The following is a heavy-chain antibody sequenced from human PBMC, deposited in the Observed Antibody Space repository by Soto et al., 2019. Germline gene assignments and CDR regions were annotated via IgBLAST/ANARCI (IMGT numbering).Heavy chain of an antibody. D-gene: IGHD3-16*01. Sequence: QLQLQESGPGLVKPSETLSLSCTVSGGSLITDDFYWGCIRQPPRRGLEWLWGVSYTWVVNYSPSPESRLIRFVDTPSHQVFTMLTSVAAADTATSYCARQRVVRSRTLLRLVHPDYWGQGTQVTVSS. J-gene: IGHJ4*02. CDR1: GGSLITDDFY. CDR2: VSYTWVV. CDR3: ARQRVVRSRTLLRLVHPDY. V-gene: IGHV4-39*01.